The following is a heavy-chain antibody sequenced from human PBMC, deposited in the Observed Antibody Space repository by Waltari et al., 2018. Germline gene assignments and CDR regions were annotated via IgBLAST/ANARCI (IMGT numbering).Heavy chain of an antibody. D-gene: IGHD5-12*01. Sequence: QVQLQESGPGLVKPSETLSLTCAVSGYSISSGYYLGWIRQPPGKGLEWIGSIYHSGSTYYNPSLKSRVTISVDTSKNQFSLKLSSVTAADTAVYYCATQKWLRSPFDYWGQGTLVTVSS. CDR3: ATQKWLRSPFDY. V-gene: IGHV4-38-2*01. CDR1: GYSISSGYY. J-gene: IGHJ4*02. CDR2: IYHSGST.